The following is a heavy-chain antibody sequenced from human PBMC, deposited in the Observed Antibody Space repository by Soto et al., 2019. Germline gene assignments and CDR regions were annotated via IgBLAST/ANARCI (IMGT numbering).Heavy chain of an antibody. D-gene: IGHD2-15*01. V-gene: IGHV1-69*01. J-gene: IGHJ6*02. CDR2: IIPIFGTA. Sequence: QVQLVQSGAEVKKPGSSVKVSCKASGGTFSSYAISWVRQAPGQGLEWMGGIIPIFGTANYAQKFQGRVTITADESTSTAYMELSRLRSEDTAVYYCARAPPAYCSGGSCYYYYYYYGMDVWGQGTTVTVSS. CDR1: GGTFSSYA. CDR3: ARAPPAYCSGGSCYYYYYYYGMDV.